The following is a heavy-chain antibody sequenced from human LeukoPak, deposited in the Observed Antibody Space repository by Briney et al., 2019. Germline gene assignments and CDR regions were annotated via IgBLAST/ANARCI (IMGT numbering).Heavy chain of an antibody. D-gene: IGHD1-14*01. Sequence: PGGSLRLSCAASGFTFTSYSMNWVRQAPGKGLEWVSYISSGGSTIYYADSVRGRFTISRDTAKNSLYLEMHSLRDEDTAMYYCVRGDQEASEPAFDYWGQGTLVTVSS. CDR2: ISSGGSTI. CDR3: VRGDQEASEPAFDY. V-gene: IGHV3-48*02. J-gene: IGHJ4*02. CDR1: GFTFTSYS.